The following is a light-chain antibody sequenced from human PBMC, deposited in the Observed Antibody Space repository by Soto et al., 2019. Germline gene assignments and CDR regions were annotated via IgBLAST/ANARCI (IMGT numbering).Light chain of an antibody. CDR1: QSVSTY. CDR3: QQRSKWAHT. CDR2: DAS. J-gene: IGKJ4*02. Sequence: EMVLTHSPAPLSLSPGERATPSSRARQSVSTYLAWYQQKPGQAPRLLIYDASNRATDIPARFSGSGSGTDCTLTISSFEREDFAVYYCQQRSKWAHTFRGATDVDIK. V-gene: IGKV3-11*01.